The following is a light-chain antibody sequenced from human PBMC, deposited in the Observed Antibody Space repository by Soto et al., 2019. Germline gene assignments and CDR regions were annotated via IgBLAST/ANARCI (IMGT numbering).Light chain of an antibody. CDR1: QSIRNF. CDR3: QQRSSWLT. CDR2: DTS. V-gene: IGKV3-11*01. J-gene: IGKJ4*01. Sequence: ETVLTQSPATLSLSPGERATLSCRASQSIRNFLAWYQQKPGQAPRLLIYDTSNRATGIPARFSGSGYGTDFTLTISSLEPEDCAVYYCQQRSSWLTFGGGTKVEIK.